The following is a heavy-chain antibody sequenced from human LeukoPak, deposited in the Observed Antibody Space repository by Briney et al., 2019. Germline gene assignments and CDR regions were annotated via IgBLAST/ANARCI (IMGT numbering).Heavy chain of an antibody. CDR3: ARARPGTKTPYYYYGMDV. Sequence: GGSLRLSCAASGFTVSSNYMSWVRQAPGKGLEWVSVIYSGGSTYYADSVKGRFTISRDNSKNTLYLQMNSLRAEDTAVYYCARARPGTKTPYYYYGMDVWGQGTTVTASS. CDR2: IYSGGST. CDR1: GFTVSSNY. J-gene: IGHJ6*02. V-gene: IGHV3-66*01.